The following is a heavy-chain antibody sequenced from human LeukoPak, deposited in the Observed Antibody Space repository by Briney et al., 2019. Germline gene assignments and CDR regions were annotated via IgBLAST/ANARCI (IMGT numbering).Heavy chain of an antibody. CDR3: ARGAYGGNSGYFQH. D-gene: IGHD4-23*01. J-gene: IGHJ1*01. CDR2: ISTTASTI. V-gene: IGHV3-48*04. CDR1: GFTFSSYN. Sequence: GGSLRLSCAASGFTFSSYNMNWVRQAPGKGLEWVSYISTTASTIYYADSVKGRFTISRDNAKNSLYLQMNSLRAEDTAVYYCARGAYGGNSGYFQHWGQGTLVTVSS.